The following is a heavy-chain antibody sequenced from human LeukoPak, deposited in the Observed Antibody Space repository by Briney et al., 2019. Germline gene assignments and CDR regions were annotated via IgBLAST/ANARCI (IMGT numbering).Heavy chain of an antibody. D-gene: IGHD6-13*01. V-gene: IGHV3-9*01. Sequence: GGSLRLSCAASGFTFDDYAMHWVRQAPGKGLEWVSGISWNSGSIGYADSVKGRFTISRDNAKNSLYLQMNSLRAEDTAVYYCARDVAASDAFDIWGQGTMVTVSS. J-gene: IGHJ3*02. CDR2: ISWNSGSI. CDR3: ARDVAASDAFDI. CDR1: GFTFDDYA.